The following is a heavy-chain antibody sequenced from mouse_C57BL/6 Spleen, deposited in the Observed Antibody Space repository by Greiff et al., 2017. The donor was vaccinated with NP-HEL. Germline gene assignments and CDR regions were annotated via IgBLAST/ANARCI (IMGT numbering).Heavy chain of an antibody. V-gene: IGHV7-3*01. Sequence: EVKVVESGGGLVQPGGSLSLSCAASGFTFTDYYMSWVRQPPGKALEWLGFIRNKANGYTTEYSASVKGRFTISRDNSQSILYLQMNALRAEDSATYYCARYNYGSFAYWGQGTLVTVSA. J-gene: IGHJ3*01. CDR3: ARYNYGSFAY. D-gene: IGHD1-1*01. CDR2: IRNKANGYTT. CDR1: GFTFTDYY.